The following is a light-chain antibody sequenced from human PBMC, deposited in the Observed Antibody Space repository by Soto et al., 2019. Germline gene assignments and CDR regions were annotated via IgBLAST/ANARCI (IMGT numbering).Light chain of an antibody. V-gene: IGKV3-20*01. CDR2: GTS. CDR1: QTVAYTS. J-gene: IGKJ1*01. CDR3: QQHVTTPRT. Sequence: EIVLTQSPGILSLSPGARATLSCRASQTVAYTSLAWYQQRPGQAPRLLIYGTSTRATGTPDRFIGSGSGTAFTLPISRLEPEDFAVYYCQQHVTTPRTFGQGTKVE.